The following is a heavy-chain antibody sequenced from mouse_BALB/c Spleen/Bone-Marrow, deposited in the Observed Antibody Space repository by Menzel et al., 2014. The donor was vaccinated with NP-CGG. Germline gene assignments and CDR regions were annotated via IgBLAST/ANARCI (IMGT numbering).Heavy chain of an antibody. CDR3: ASYYGSSYDYFDY. D-gene: IGHD1-1*01. J-gene: IGHJ2*01. Sequence: EVQLQQSGAELVRPGALVKLSCKASGFNIKDYYMHWVKQRPEQGLEWIGWIDPENGNTIYDPKLQGKASITADTSSNTAYLQLSSLTSEDTAVYYCASYYGSSYDYFDYWGQGTTLTVSS. CDR2: IDPENGNT. CDR1: GFNIKDYY. V-gene: IGHV14-1*02.